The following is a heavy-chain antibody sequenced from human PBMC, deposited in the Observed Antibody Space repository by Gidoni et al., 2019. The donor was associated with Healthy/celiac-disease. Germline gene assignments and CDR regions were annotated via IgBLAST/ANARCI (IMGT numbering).Heavy chain of an antibody. J-gene: IGHJ6*02. Sequence: QVQLVQSGAEVKRPVASVKVSCKASGSTFSGYYLHWVRPAPVQGLEWMGWINPNSGGRNYAQKVQGWDTMTRDTSISTAYMELSRLRSDDTTVYYCARAGDIVVVPAAPTWGMDVWGQGTTVTVSS. CDR2: INPNSGGR. CDR1: GSTFSGYY. CDR3: ARAGDIVVVPAAPTWGMDV. D-gene: IGHD2-2*01. V-gene: IGHV1-2*04.